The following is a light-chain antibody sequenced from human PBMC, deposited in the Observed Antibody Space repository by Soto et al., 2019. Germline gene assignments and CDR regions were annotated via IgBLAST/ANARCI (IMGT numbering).Light chain of an antibody. CDR1: SSDVGSYNR. V-gene: IGLV2-18*02. CDR2: DVS. Sequence: QSALTQPPSVSGSPGQSVTISCTGTSSDVGSYNRVSWYQQPPGTAPKLMIYDVSTRPSGVPDRFSGCKSGNTASLTISGLQAEDEADYYCSSYTSSSTWVFGSGTKLTVL. CDR3: SSYTSSSTWV. J-gene: IGLJ1*01.